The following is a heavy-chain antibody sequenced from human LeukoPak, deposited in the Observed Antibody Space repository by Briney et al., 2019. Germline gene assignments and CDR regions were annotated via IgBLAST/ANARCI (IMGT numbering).Heavy chain of an antibody. J-gene: IGHJ3*02. Sequence: SETLSLTCTVSGGSISSYYWSWIRQPAGKGLEWIGRIYTSGSTNYNPSLKSRVTMSVDTSKNRFSLKLSSVTAADTAVYYCARDLTERYCSGGSCYSDAFDIWGQGTMVTVSS. V-gene: IGHV4-4*07. D-gene: IGHD2-15*01. CDR3: ARDLTERYCSGGSCYSDAFDI. CDR1: GGSISSYY. CDR2: IYTSGST.